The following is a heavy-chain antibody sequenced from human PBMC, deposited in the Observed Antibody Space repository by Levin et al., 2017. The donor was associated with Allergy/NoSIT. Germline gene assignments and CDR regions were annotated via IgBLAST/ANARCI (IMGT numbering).Heavy chain of an antibody. Sequence: GGSLRLSCEASGFTFSTYAMNWVRQAPGRGLEWVSYIASSGSTVYYADSVKGRFTVSRDNAVNLVYLQMSSLRAEDTAVYYCARGPRGYTFGDDYYFGMDVWGLGTTVTVSS. CDR2: IASSGSTV. CDR3: ARGPRGYTFGDDYYFGMDV. J-gene: IGHJ6*02. V-gene: IGHV3-48*01. D-gene: IGHD5-18*01. CDR1: GFTFSTYA.